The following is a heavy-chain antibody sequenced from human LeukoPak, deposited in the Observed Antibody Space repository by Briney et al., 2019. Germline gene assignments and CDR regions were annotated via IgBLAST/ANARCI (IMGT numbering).Heavy chain of an antibody. Sequence: GGSLRLSCAASGFTFSSYAMSWVRQAPGKGLEWVSAISGSGGSTYYADSVKGRFTISRDNSKNMLYLQMNSLRAEDTAVYYCAKDVGGYNYFDYWGQGTPVTVSS. CDR3: AKDVGGYNYFDY. J-gene: IGHJ4*02. CDR2: ISGSGGST. D-gene: IGHD5-24*01. CDR1: GFTFSSYA. V-gene: IGHV3-23*01.